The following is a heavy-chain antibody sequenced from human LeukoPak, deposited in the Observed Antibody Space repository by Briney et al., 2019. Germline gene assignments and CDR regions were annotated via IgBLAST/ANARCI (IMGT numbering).Heavy chain of an antibody. J-gene: IGHJ5*02. V-gene: IGHV3-21*01. D-gene: IGHD3-10*01. CDR1: GFTFSSYS. CDR3: ARSPSELLWFGESEFNWFDP. CDR2: ISSSSSYI. Sequence: PGGSLRLSCAASGFTFSSYSMNWVRQAPGKGLEWVSSISSSSSYIYYADSVKGRFTISRDNAKNSLYLQMNSLRAEDTAVYYCARSPSELLWFGESEFNWFDPWGQGTLVTVSS.